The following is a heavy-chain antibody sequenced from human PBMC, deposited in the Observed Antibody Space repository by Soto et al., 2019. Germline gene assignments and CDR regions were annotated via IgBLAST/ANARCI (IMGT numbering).Heavy chain of an antibody. CDR1: DFDFSSYG. D-gene: IGHD3-10*01. CDR3: ARDSGWPILNFDN. CDR2: SSYDGRET. Sequence: GGSLRLSCAASDFDFSSYGVHWVRQAPGKGLEWVAASSYDGRETFYADSAKGRFTVSKEMSKNTAFLQMNALRHEDTAVYFCARDSGWPILNFDNWGQGTPVTVSS. J-gene: IGHJ4*02. V-gene: IGHV3-30*03.